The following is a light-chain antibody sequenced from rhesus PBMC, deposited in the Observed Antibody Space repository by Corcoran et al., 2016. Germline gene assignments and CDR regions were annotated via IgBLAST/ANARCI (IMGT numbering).Light chain of an antibody. CDR2: DES. Sequence: DIQLTQSPSSLSASVGDRVTITCRASQGISSYLAWYQQKPGKAPKLLIYDESNLQSGVPSRFSGSGSGTAFTLTISRLQPEDFAVYYCQQRNSYPLTFGGGTKVEIK. V-gene: IGKV1-38*01. J-gene: IGKJ4*01. CDR3: QQRNSYPLT. CDR1: QGISSY.